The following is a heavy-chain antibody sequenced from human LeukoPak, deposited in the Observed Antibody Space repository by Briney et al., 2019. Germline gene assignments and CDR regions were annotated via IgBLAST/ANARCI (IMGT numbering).Heavy chain of an antibody. V-gene: IGHV4-59*01. CDR2: IDNSGST. Sequence: PSETLSLTCTVSGGSISYSHWTWIRQPPGKGLEWIGYIDNSGSTTYNTSLKSRVTISVDTSKNQFSLKLTSVTAADTAVYYCARTMEGYCSGGSCYQYSYYMDVWGKGTTVTVSS. D-gene: IGHD2-15*01. CDR3: ARTMEGYCSGGSCYQYSYYMDV. CDR1: GGSISYSH. J-gene: IGHJ6*03.